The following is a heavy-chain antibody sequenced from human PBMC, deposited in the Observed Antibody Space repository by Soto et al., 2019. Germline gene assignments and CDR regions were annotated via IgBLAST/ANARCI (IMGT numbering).Heavy chain of an antibody. CDR2: IIPILDVG. Sequence: QVQLVQSGAEVKKPGSSVRVSCEASGGTFSTYTFSWVRQAPGQGLEWMGRIIPILDVGNYAQKFQGRVTFIADKSTSTAYMELSSLRSEDTAVYYCARDVRMVREINSAFDIWGQGTMVTVSS. J-gene: IGHJ3*02. D-gene: IGHD3-10*01. CDR1: GGTFSTYT. V-gene: IGHV1-69*08. CDR3: ARDVRMVREINSAFDI.